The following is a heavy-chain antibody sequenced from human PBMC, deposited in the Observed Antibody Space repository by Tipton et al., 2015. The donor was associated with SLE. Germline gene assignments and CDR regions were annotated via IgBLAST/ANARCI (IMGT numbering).Heavy chain of an antibody. CDR1: GGSISSSSYY. V-gene: IGHV4-39*01. CDR3: AGYTSGWYNGPDY. D-gene: IGHD6-19*01. J-gene: IGHJ4*02. Sequence: TLSLTCTVSGGSISSSSYYWGWIRQPPGKGLEWIGSIYYSGSTYYNPSLKSRVTIYVDTSKNQFSLKVSSVTAADTAVYYCAGYTSGWYNGPDYWGQGTLVTVSS. CDR2: IYYSGST.